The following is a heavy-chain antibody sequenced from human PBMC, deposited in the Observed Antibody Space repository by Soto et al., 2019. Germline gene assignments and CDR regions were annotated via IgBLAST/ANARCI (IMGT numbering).Heavy chain of an antibody. CDR1: GFTFSAYG. CDR3: AKRRYGSGWFAPGGIMDV. CDR2: ISYDGSNK. V-gene: IGHV3-30*18. Sequence: QVHLVESGGGVVQPGRSLRLSCATSGFTFSAYGMHWVRQAPGKGLEWVALISYDGSNKYYADSVKGRFTVSRDNSMDTLYLQLNSLRLEDTGVYYCAKRRYGSGWFAPGGIMDVWGQGTTVTVSS. J-gene: IGHJ6*02. D-gene: IGHD6-19*01.